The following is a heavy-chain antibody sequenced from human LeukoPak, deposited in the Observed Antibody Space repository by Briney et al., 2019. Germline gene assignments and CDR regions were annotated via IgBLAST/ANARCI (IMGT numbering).Heavy chain of an antibody. CDR1: GFLFGSHA. Sequence: GGSLRLSCAASGFLFGSHAMNWVRQAPGKGLEWVSGISGSGGSTYYADSVKGRFTISRGNSKNTLFLQMNSLRPEDTAVYFCARDPGGYFHYWGQGTLVTVSS. V-gene: IGHV3-23*01. CDR3: ARDPGGYFHY. J-gene: IGHJ4*02. CDR2: ISGSGGST. D-gene: IGHD3-10*01.